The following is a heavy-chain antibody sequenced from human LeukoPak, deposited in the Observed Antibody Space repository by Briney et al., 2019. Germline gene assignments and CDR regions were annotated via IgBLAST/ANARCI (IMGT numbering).Heavy chain of an antibody. V-gene: IGHV4-59*01. CDR1: GGSIRSYY. D-gene: IGHD6-13*01. Sequence: SETLSLTCTVSGGSIRSYYWSWIRQPPGKGLEWMGYIYYSGSTNYNPSLKSRVTISVDTSKNQLSLKLSSVTAADTAVYYCARDRDSSSWYGTNDAFDIWGQGTMVTVSS. CDR3: ARDRDSSSWYGTNDAFDI. CDR2: IYYSGST. J-gene: IGHJ3*02.